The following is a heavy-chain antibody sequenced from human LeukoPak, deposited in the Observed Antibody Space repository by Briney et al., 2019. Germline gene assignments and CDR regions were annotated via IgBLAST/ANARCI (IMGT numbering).Heavy chain of an antibody. D-gene: IGHD2-15*01. CDR3: ARDRYCSGGSCPMSLYYYGMDV. Sequence: PGGSLRLSCAASGFTFSSYAMSWIRQAPGKGLEWVSYISSSGSTIYYADSVKGRFTISRDNAKNSLYLQMNSLRAEDTAVYYCARDRYCSGGSCPMSLYYYGMDVWGQGTTVTVSS. V-gene: IGHV3-11*01. J-gene: IGHJ6*02. CDR1: GFTFSSYA. CDR2: ISSSGSTI.